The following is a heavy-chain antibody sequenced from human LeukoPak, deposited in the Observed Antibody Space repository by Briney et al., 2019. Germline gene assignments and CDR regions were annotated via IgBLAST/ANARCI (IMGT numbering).Heavy chain of an antibody. J-gene: IGHJ4*02. D-gene: IGHD3-22*01. CDR3: ARGYYDSSGLDY. CDR2: IYYSGST. V-gene: IGHV4-30-4*01. Sequence: PSETLSLTCSVSGVSITHYYWSWIRQPPGKGLEWIGYIYYSGSTYYNPSLKSRVTISVDTSKIQFSLKLSSVTAADTAVYYCARGYYDSSGLDYWGQGTLVTVSS. CDR1: GVSITHYY.